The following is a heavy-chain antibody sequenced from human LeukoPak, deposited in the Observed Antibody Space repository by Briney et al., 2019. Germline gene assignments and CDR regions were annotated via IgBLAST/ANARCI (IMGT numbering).Heavy chain of an antibody. J-gene: IGHJ5*02. CDR3: AKDSRYSPKLDWFDP. V-gene: IGHV3-23*01. CDR2: INNSGDNT. CDR1: GFTFSRYA. Sequence: PGGSLRLSYAASGFTFSRYAMGWVRQTPGKGLEWVSVINNSGDNTYDADSVKGRFTISRDNSKNTLYMQMNSLRADDTAVYYCAKDSRYSPKLDWFDPWGQGTLVTVSS. D-gene: IGHD3-16*02.